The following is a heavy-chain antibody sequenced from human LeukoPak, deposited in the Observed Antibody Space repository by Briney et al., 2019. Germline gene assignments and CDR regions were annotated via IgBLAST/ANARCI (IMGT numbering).Heavy chain of an antibody. D-gene: IGHD6-6*01. CDR2: ISYDGSNK. CDR1: GFTFSSCG. CDR3: AKGSSSSDY. J-gene: IGHJ4*02. Sequence: GGSLRLSCAASGFTFSSCGMHWVRQAPGKGLEWVAVISYDGSNKYYADSVKGRFTISRDNSKNTLYLQMNSLRAEDTAVYYCAKGSSSSDYWGQGTLVTVSS. V-gene: IGHV3-30*18.